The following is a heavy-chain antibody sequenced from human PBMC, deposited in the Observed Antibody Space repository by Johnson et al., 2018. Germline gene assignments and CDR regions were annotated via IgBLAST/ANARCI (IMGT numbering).Heavy chain of an antibody. CDR2: IKSKTDGGTT. CDR3: TTDFPTYYYDSSGYYSIDY. CDR1: GFTFSNAW. D-gene: IGHD3-22*01. V-gene: IGHV3-15*07. J-gene: IGHJ4*02. Sequence: VQLVESGGGLVKPGGSLRLSCAASGFTFSNAWMNWVRQAPGKGLVWVGRIKSKTDGGTTDYAAPVKGRFTISRDDSKNTLYLQMNSLKTEDTAVYYCTTDFPTYYYDSSGYYSIDYWGQGTLVTVSS.